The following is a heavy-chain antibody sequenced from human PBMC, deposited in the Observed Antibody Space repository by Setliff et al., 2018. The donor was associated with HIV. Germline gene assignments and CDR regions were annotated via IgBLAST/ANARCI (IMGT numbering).Heavy chain of an antibody. Sequence: PSETLSLTCTVSGGSISSYYWSWIRQPPGKGLEWIGYIYYSGSTNYNPSLQSRVTISIDTSKNQFSLKLRSVTAADTAVYWCAREDSSYHYFDSWGQGMLVTVSS. CDR2: IYYSGST. CDR3: AREDSSYHYFDS. V-gene: IGHV4-59*12. CDR1: GGSISSYY. D-gene: IGHD3-22*01. J-gene: IGHJ4*02.